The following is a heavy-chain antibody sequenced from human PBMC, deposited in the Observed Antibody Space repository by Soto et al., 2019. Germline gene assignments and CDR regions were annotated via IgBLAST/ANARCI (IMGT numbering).Heavy chain of an antibody. J-gene: IGHJ6*02. D-gene: IGHD3-16*01. Sequence: GGSLRLSCAASGFHFGPFWMHWVRQAPGKGLEWVSYISSSSSTIYYADSVKGRFTISRDNAKNSLYLQMNSLRAEDTAVYYCATSQGVSWGQGTTVTVSS. CDR2: ISSSSSTI. CDR1: GFHFGPFW. V-gene: IGHV3-48*01. CDR3: ATSQGVS.